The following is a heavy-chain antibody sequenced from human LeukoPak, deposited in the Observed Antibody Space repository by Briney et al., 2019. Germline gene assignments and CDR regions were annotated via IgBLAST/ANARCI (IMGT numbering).Heavy chain of an antibody. Sequence: SVKVSCKASGGTFSSYAISWVRQAPGQGLEWMGGIIPIFGTANYAQKFQGRITMTEDTSTDTAYMLLSSLTSEDTAVYYCATVGSITGWYLTDYWGPGTLVIVSS. CDR2: IIPIFGTA. J-gene: IGHJ4*02. CDR1: GGTFSSYA. CDR3: ATVGSITGWYLTDY. V-gene: IGHV1-69*06. D-gene: IGHD6-19*01.